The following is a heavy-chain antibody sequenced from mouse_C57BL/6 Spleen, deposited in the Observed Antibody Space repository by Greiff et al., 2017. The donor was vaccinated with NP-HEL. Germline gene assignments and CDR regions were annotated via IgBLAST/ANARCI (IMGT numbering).Heavy chain of an antibody. CDR1: GFTFNTYA. CDR2: IRSKSSNYAT. D-gene: IGHD3-2*02. V-gene: IGHV10-3*01. CDR3: VREEGAQAPFAY. J-gene: IGHJ3*01. Sequence: EVQVVESGGGLVQPKGSLKLSCAASGFTFNTYAMHWVRQAPGKGLEWVARIRSKSSNYATYYADSVKDRFTISRDDSQSMLYLQMNNLKTEDTAMYYCVREEGAQAPFAYWGQGTLVTVSA.